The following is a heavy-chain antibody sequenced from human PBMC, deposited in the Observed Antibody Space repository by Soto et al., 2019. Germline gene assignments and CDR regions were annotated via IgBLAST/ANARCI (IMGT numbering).Heavy chain of an antibody. J-gene: IGHJ6*02. D-gene: IGHD6-13*01. V-gene: IGHV3-7*03. Sequence: GGSLRLSCAASGFTFSSYWMSWVRQAPWKWLEWVANIKQDGSEKYYVDSVKGRFTISRDNAKNSLYLQMNSLRAEDTAVYYCASNRAGIAAAGNYYGMDVWGQGTTVTVSS. CDR1: GFTFSSYW. CDR2: IKQDGSEK. CDR3: ASNRAGIAAAGNYYGMDV.